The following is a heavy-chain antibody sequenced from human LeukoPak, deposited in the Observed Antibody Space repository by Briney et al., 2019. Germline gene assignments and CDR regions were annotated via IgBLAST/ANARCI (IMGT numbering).Heavy chain of an antibody. D-gene: IGHD4-17*01. CDR2: IWYDGSNE. CDR1: GFTFSRYG. Sequence: GRSLRLSCAASGFTFSRYGMHWVRQAPGKGLEWVTVIWYDGSNENYADFVKGRFTISRDNSKNTLYLQMNSLRAEDTAVYYCVSNTVTDDGFDIWGQGTMVTVSP. V-gene: IGHV3-33*01. J-gene: IGHJ3*02. CDR3: VSNTVTDDGFDI.